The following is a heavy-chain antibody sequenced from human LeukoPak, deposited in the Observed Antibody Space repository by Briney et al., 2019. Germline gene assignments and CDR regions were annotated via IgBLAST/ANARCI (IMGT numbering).Heavy chain of an antibody. V-gene: IGHV3-33*01. CDR2: IWYDGSNK. CDR1: GFTFSSYG. CDR3: ESSYCSGTSCPEGY. D-gene: IGHD2-2*01. Sequence: GGSLRLSCAASGFTFSSYGMHWVRQAPGKGLEWVAVIWYDGSNKYYADSVKGRFTISRDNSKNTLYLQMNSLRAEDTAVYYCESSYCSGTSCPEGYWGQGTLVTVSS. J-gene: IGHJ4*02.